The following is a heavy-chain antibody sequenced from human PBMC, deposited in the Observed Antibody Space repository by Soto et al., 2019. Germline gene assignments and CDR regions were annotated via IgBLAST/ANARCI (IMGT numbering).Heavy chain of an antibody. V-gene: IGHV4-34*01. D-gene: IGHD3-22*01. CDR3: AGLFPYVSSGYHLNY. CDR1: GGSLSGYY. Sequence: SETLSLTCAVYGGSLSGYYWSWIRQPPGKGLEWVGEINHSGSTNYNPSLRGRVTISVDTSKNQFSLKLNSVTAADTAVFYCAGLFPYVSSGYHLNYLGQGTLVTFSS. CDR2: INHSGST. J-gene: IGHJ4*02.